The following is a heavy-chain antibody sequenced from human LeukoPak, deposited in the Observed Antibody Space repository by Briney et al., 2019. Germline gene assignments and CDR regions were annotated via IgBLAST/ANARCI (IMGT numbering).Heavy chain of an antibody. CDR2: IYNSGST. J-gene: IGHJ5*02. CDR3: ARWSGGGWFDP. Sequence: PSETLSLTCTVSGGXISSFSCSWLRQPARKGLEWIGRIYNSGSTNPSLKSRVTMSVDTSKNQFSLNLNSVTAADTAVYYCARWSGGGWFDPWGQGTLVTVSS. D-gene: IGHD3-3*01. V-gene: IGHV4-4*07. CDR1: GGXISSFS.